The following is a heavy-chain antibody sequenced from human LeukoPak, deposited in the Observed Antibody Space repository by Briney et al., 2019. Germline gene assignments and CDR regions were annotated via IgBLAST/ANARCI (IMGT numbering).Heavy chain of an antibody. D-gene: IGHD2-2*01. V-gene: IGHV3-30*02. J-gene: IGHJ4*02. Sequence: AGGSLXLXXXXSGFSFSSYGMHWVRQAPGKGLEWVAFLRSDGSDKYYADSVKGRFSITRDNSKNTVYLQMNSLRAEDTAVYYCASAVARGYWGQGTLVTVSS. CDR1: GFSFSSYG. CDR2: LRSDGSDK. CDR3: ASAVARGY.